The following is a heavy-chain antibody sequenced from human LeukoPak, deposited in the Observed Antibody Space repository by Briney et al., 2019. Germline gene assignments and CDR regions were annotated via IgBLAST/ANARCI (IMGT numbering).Heavy chain of an antibody. J-gene: IGHJ4*02. V-gene: IGHV3-23*01. CDR3: ARDKEIEAAAGTENDPYFDY. CDR1: GFTFSSYV. Sequence: PGGSLRLSCAVSGFTFSSYVMNWVRQAPGKGLEWVSGISGSGGSTYYADSVKGRFSISRDNSKNTLYLQMNSLRAEDTAVYYCARDKEIEAAAGTENDPYFDYWGQGTLVTVSS. CDR2: ISGSGGST. D-gene: IGHD6-13*01.